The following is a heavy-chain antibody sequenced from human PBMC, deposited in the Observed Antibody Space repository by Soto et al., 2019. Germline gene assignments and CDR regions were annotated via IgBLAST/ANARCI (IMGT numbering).Heavy chain of an antibody. CDR3: ARGGHGDCSGGACYRDWFDP. Sequence: QVQLVQSGAEVKKPGASVKVSCKASGYNFSNYDINWVRQAPGQGPEWMGWISAYNGNTNHAERLQDRLTMTTDTSTXTXYXXMRSLRSDDTAVYYCARGGHGDCSGGACYRDWFDPWGQGTLVTVS. J-gene: IGHJ5*02. CDR1: GYNFSNYD. CDR2: ISAYNGNT. D-gene: IGHD2-21*02. V-gene: IGHV1-18*01.